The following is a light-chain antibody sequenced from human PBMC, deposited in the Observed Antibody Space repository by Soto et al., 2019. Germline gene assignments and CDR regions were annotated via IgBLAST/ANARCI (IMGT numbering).Light chain of an antibody. J-gene: IGLJ1*01. CDR3: FSYADSYTFV. CDR2: DVT. Sequence: QSALTQPRSVSGSPGQSVTISCTGTSSDVGGYSYVSWYQQHPVKAPKLMIYDVTTRPSGIPDRFSGSKSVNTASLTISGLQAEDEAYYYFFSYADSYTFVFGTGTKLTVL. CDR1: SSDVGGYSY. V-gene: IGLV2-11*01.